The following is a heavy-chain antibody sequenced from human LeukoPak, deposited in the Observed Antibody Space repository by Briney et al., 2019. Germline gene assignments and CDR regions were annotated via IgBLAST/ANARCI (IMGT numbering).Heavy chain of an antibody. J-gene: IGHJ3*02. CDR3: AKVGITMIVVVPQDAFDI. V-gene: IGHV3-23*01. Sequence: GGSLRLSCAASGFTFSSYVMSWVHQAPGKGLEWVSAISGSGGSTYYADSVKGRLTISRDNSKNTLYLQMNSLRAEDTAVYYCAKVGITMIVVVPQDAFDIWGQGTMVTVSS. CDR2: ISGSGGST. D-gene: IGHD3-22*01. CDR1: GFTFSSYV.